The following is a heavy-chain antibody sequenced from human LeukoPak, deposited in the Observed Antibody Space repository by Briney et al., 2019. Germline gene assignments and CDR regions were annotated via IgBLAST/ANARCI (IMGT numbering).Heavy chain of an antibody. CDR1: GFIFSTYA. CDR2: ITGTGETT. J-gene: IGHJ5*02. V-gene: IGHV3-23*01. Sequence: PGGSLRLSCAGTGTGFIFSTYAMSWVRQAPGKGLEWVSSITGTGETTYYADSVKGRFTISRDNSRNTLYLQMNSLRGEETAVYYCAKQMRVTSVQHLSWGQGTLVTVTS. CDR3: AKQMRVTSVQHLS. D-gene: IGHD4-17*01.